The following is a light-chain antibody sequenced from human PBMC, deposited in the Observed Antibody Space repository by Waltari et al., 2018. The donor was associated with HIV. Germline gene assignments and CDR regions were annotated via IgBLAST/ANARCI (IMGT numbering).Light chain of an antibody. CDR3: QQYYTTPLT. V-gene: IGKV4-1*01. Sequence: DIVMTQSPDSLAVSLVEGATINCHSSRNILYSSNHKNFLAWYQHKAGQSPKVLIYWASTRASGVPDRFSGSGSGTDFTLTISSLQAEDVAVYYCQQYYTTPLTFGPGTKVDIK. CDR2: WAS. J-gene: IGKJ3*01. CDR1: RNILYSSNHKNF.